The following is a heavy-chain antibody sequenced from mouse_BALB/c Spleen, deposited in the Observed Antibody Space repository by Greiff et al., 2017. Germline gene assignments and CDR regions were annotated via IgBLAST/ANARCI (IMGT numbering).Heavy chain of an antibody. CDR2: ISSGSSTI. V-gene: IGHV5-17*02. CDR3: ALRLRAMDY. J-gene: IGHJ4*01. D-gene: IGHD1-2*01. CDR1: GFTFSSFG. Sequence: DVMLVESGGGLVQPGGSRKLSCAASGFTFSSFGMHWVRQAPEKGLEWVAYISSGSSTIYYADTVKGRFTISRDNPKNTLFLQMTSLRSEDTAMYYCALRLRAMDYWGQGTSVTVSS.